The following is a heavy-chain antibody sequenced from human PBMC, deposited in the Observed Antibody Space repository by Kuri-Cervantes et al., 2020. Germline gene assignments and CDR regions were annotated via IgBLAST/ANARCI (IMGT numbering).Heavy chain of an antibody. CDR3: ARRDLHDAFDI. CDR2: IKSKTDGGTT. CDR1: GFTFSSYS. Sequence: GESLKISCAASGFTFSSYSMNWVRQAPGKGLEWVGRIKSKTDGGTTDYAAPVKGRFTISRDDSKNTLYLQMNSLRAEDTAVYYCARRDLHDAFDIWGQGTMVTVSS. V-gene: IGHV3-15*01. J-gene: IGHJ3*02.